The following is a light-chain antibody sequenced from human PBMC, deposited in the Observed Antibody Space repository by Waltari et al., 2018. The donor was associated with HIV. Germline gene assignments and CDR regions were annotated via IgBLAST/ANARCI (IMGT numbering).Light chain of an antibody. CDR3: CSYAGSSTFV. J-gene: IGLJ2*01. Sequence: QSALTQPASVSGSPGQSITISFTGTSSDVGSYNLVSWYQHHPGKAPKLMIYKVSKRPSGVSNRVSGSKSGNTASLTISGLQAEDEADYYCCSYAGSSTFVFGGGTKLTVL. CDR1: SSDVGSYNL. CDR2: KVS. V-gene: IGLV2-23*02.